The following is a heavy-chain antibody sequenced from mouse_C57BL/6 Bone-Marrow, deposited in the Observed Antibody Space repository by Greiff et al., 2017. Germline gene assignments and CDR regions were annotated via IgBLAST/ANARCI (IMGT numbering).Heavy chain of an antibody. CDR3: ARGFTTVVATGFDY. J-gene: IGHJ2*01. CDR2: INPSNGGT. V-gene: IGHV1-53*01. Sequence: QVQLQQSGTELVKPGASVKLSCKASGYTFTSYWMHWVKQRPGQGLEWIGNINPSNGGTNYNEKFKSKATLTVDKSSSTAYMQLSSLTSEDSAVYYWARGFTTVVATGFDYWGQGTTLTVSS. D-gene: IGHD1-1*01. CDR1: GYTFTSYW.